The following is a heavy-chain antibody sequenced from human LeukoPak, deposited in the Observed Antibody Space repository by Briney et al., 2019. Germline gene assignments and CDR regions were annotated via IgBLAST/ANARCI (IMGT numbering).Heavy chain of an antibody. J-gene: IGHJ4*02. CDR1: GDSITNYY. D-gene: IGHD1-26*01. V-gene: IGHV4-59*01. CDR3: WRGGAVTNFGY. Sequence: SETLSLTCTVCGDSITNYYWSWVRQPPGKGLEWIGYVYSSGNTKYYPPLTSRVTISLATSKNQIPLKLSSVAAAHTARHYFWRGGAVTNFGYWGQRTLVTVSS. CDR2: VYSSGNT.